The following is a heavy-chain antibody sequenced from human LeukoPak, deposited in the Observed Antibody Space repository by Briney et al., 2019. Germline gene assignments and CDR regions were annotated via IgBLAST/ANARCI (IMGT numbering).Heavy chain of an antibody. V-gene: IGHV3-21*01. J-gene: IGHJ4*02. CDR2: ISSSSNCI. Sequence: GGSLRLSCAASGFTFSSYSMNWVRQAPGKGLEWVSSISSSSNCIYYADSVKGRFTISRDNAKNSLYLQMNSLRAEDTAVYYCARGSGYYPPYWGQGTLVTVSS. CDR3: ARGSGYYPPY. CDR1: GFTFSSYS. D-gene: IGHD3-22*01.